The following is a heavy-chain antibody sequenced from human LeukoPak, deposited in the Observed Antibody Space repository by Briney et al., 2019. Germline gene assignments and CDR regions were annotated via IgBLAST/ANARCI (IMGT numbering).Heavy chain of an antibody. D-gene: IGHD1-26*01. Sequence: GRSLRLSCAASGFTFSSYGMHWVRQAPGKGLKWVAVISYDGSNKYYADSVKGRFTISRDNSKNTLYLQMNSLRAEDTAVYYCANVREWELLFDYWGQGTLVTVSS. V-gene: IGHV3-30*18. J-gene: IGHJ4*02. CDR3: ANVREWELLFDY. CDR1: GFTFSSYG. CDR2: ISYDGSNK.